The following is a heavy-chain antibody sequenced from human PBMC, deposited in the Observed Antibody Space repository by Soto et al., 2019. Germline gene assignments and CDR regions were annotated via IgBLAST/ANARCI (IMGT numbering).Heavy chain of an antibody. CDR2: TYYRSKWYN. Sequence: PSQTLSLTCAISGDSVSSNSAAWNWIRQSPSRGLEWLGRTYYRSKWYNDYAVSVKSRITINPDTSKNQFSLQLNSVTPEDTAVYYCARGTEYSSSSLLADYYYGMDVWGQGTTVTSP. CDR3: ARGTEYSSSSLLADYYYGMDV. V-gene: IGHV6-1*01. CDR1: GDSVSSNSAA. D-gene: IGHD6-6*01. J-gene: IGHJ6*02.